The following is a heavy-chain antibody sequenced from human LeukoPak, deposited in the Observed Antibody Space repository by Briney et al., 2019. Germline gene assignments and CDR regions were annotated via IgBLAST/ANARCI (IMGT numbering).Heavy chain of an antibody. V-gene: IGHV4-39*07. CDR2: IYYSGST. CDR3: ARDRRDPVYFDY. Sequence: TSETLSLTCTVSGGSISSSSYYWGWIRQPPGKGLEWIGSIYYSGSTYYNPSLKSRVTISVDTSKNQFSLKLSSVTAADTAVYYCARDRRDPVYFDYWGQGTLVTVSS. D-gene: IGHD2-21*02. CDR1: GGSISSSSYY. J-gene: IGHJ4*02.